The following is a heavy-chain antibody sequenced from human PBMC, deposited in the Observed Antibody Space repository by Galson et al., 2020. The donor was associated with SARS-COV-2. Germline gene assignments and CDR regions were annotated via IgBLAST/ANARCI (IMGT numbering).Heavy chain of an antibody. CDR1: GGSIGSSSYY. CDR2: IYYSGST. D-gene: IGHD4-17*01. CDR3: ASPHDYGDRFDY. V-gene: IGHV4-39*01. J-gene: IGHJ4*02. Sequence: SQTLSLTCTVSGGSIGSSSYYWGWIRQPPGKGLEWIGSIYYSGSTYYNPSLKSRVTISVDTSKNQFSLKLSSVTAADTAVYYCASPHDYGDRFDYWGQGTLVTVSS.